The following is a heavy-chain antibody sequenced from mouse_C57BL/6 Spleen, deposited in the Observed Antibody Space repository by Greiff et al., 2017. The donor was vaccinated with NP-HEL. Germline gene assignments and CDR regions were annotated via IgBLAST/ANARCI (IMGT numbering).Heavy chain of an antibody. CDR3: AIGVSFAY. J-gene: IGHJ3*01. CDR2: INPNNGGT. CDR1: GYTFTDYY. Sequence: VQLQQSGPELVKPGASVKISCKASGYTFTDYYMNWVKQSHGKSLEWIGDINPNNGGTSYNQKFKGKATLTVDKSSSTAYMELRSLTSEDSAVYYCAIGVSFAYWGQGTLVTVSA. V-gene: IGHV1-26*01. D-gene: IGHD3-3*01.